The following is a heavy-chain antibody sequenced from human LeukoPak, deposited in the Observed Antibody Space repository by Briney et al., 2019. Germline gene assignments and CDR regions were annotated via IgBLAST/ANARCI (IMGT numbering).Heavy chain of an antibody. CDR1: GFTFGDYA. D-gene: IGHD6-19*01. V-gene: IGHV3-49*03. J-gene: IGHJ1*01. Sequence: GGSLRLSCTASGFTFGDYAMSWFRQAPGKGLEWVGFIRSKAYGRTTEYAASVKGRFTISRDDSKSIAYLQMNSLKTEDTAVYYCTRGSGWSASWDFRHWGQGTLVTVSS. CDR2: IRSKAYGRTT. CDR3: TRGSGWSASWDFRH.